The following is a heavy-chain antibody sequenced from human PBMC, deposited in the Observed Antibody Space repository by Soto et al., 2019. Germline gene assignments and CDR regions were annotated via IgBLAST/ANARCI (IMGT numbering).Heavy chain of an antibody. CDR1: GGSVSSGSYY. J-gene: IGHJ6*02. V-gene: IGHV4-61*01. CDR2: IYYSGST. CDR3: ARDPRGSGYLGEYYYYGMDV. D-gene: IGHD3-16*01. Sequence: TSETLSLTCTVSGGSVSSGSYYWSWIRQPPGKGLEWIGYIYYSGSTNYNPSLKSRVTISVDTSKNQFSLKLSSVTAADTAVYYCARDPRGSGYLGEYYYYGMDVWGQGTTVTVSS.